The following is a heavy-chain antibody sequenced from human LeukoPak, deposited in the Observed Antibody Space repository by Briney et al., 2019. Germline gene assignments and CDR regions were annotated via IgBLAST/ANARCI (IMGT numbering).Heavy chain of an antibody. CDR2: INPNSGVT. V-gene: IGHV1-2*02. D-gene: IGHD2-21*02. CDR3: ATTLHIVVVTWHAFDI. Sequence: GASVKVSCKASGYTFTSYAMNWVRQAPGQGLEWMGWINPNSGVTIYAQKFEGRVTMTRDTSISTAYMELSRLTSDDTTIYYCATTLHIVVVTWHAFDIWGQGTMVTVSS. CDR1: GYTFTSYA. J-gene: IGHJ3*02.